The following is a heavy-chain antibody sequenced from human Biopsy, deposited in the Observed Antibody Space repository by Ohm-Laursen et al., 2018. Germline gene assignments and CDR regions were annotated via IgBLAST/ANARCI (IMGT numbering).Heavy chain of an antibody. CDR1: GGSISSNYYY. Sequence: TLSLTCTVSGGSISSNYYYWGWIRQPPGKGLEWIGSIYYRGNTNYNPPLKSRVTISADTSKNQFSLRLSSVTAADTAVYYCALGGGSYVNFDYWGQGTLVTVSS. D-gene: IGHD1-26*01. J-gene: IGHJ4*02. CDR2: IYYRGNT. CDR3: ALGGGSYVNFDY. V-gene: IGHV4-39*07.